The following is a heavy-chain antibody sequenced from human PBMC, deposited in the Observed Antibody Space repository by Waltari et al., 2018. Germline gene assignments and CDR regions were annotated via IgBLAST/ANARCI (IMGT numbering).Heavy chain of an antibody. V-gene: IGHV4-39*01. D-gene: IGHD3-22*01. J-gene: IGHJ4*02. CDR3: ARQKADSSGYVDY. Sequence: QLQLQESGPGLVKPSETLSLTCTVSGGSISSSSYYWGWIRQPPGKGLEWIGSIYYSGGTSSNPSLKSRVTTSVDTSKNQFSLRLISVTAADTAVYYCARQKADSSGYVDYWGQGTLVTVSS. CDR2: IYYSGGT. CDR1: GGSISSSSYY.